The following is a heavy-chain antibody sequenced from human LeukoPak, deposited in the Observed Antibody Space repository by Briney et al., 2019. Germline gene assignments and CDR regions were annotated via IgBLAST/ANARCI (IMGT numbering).Heavy chain of an antibody. V-gene: IGHV1-2*06. CDR3: AADVGGEDYYYYMDV. CDR1: GYTFTGYY. CDR2: INPNSGGT. D-gene: IGHD3-10*02. J-gene: IGHJ6*03. Sequence: ASVRVSCKASGYTFTGYYMHWVRQAPGQGLEGMGRINPNSGGTNYAQKFQGRVTMNRDTSISTAYMELIRLRSADPAVYYCAADVGGEDYYYYMDVWGKGTTVTVSS.